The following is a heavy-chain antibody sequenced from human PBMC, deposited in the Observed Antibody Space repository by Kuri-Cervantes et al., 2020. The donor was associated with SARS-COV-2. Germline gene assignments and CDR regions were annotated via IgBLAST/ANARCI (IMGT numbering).Heavy chain of an antibody. Sequence: GESLKISCAASGFTFSSYSMNWVRQAPGKGLEWVSAISGSGGSTYYADSVKGRFTISRDNSKNTLYLQMNSLRAEDTAVYYCAKDLQWELSSWYYFDYWGQGTLVTVSS. D-gene: IGHD1-26*01. CDR3: AKDLQWELSSWYYFDY. CDR1: GFTFSSYS. J-gene: IGHJ4*02. CDR2: ISGSGGST. V-gene: IGHV3-23*01.